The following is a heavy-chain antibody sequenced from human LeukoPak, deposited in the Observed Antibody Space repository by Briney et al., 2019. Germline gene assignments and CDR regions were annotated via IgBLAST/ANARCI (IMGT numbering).Heavy chain of an antibody. V-gene: IGHV3-30*04. D-gene: IGHD3-10*02. CDR3: ARGLFGELLWGRYGMDV. CDR2: ISYDASNK. J-gene: IGHJ6*02. Sequence: GGSLRLSCAASGFTFRSYAMHWVRQAPGKGLEWVALISYDASNKQYSESVKGRFTISRDNAKNSLYLQMNSLRTEDTAVYYCARGLFGELLWGRYGMDVWGQGTTVTISS. CDR1: GFTFRSYA.